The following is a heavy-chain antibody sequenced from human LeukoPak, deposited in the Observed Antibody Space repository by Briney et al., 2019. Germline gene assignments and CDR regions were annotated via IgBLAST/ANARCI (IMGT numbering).Heavy chain of an antibody. CDR3: ARNNGMDV. CDR2: IWYDGSNK. CDR1: GFTFSSYG. J-gene: IGHJ6*02. V-gene: IGHV3-33*01. Sequence: GGSLRLSCAASGFTFSSYGMHWVRQAPGKGLEWVAVIWYDGSNKYYADSVKGRFTISRDNSKNTLYLQMNGLRAEDTALYHCARNNGMDVWGQGTTVIVSS.